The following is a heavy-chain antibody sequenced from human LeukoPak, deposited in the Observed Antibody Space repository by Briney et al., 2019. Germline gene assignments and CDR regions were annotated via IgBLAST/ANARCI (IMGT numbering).Heavy chain of an antibody. CDR2: IYPGDSDT. Sequence: GESLKISCQCSGYSFINYWIVWVRQMPGKGLEYMGTIYPGDSDTSYSPSFQGQVTISADKSASTAYLQWISLKASDTAMYYCAKIGDGEYDYWGQGTLVIVSS. J-gene: IGHJ4*02. CDR1: GYSFINYW. V-gene: IGHV5-51*01. D-gene: IGHD4-17*01. CDR3: AKIGDGEYDY.